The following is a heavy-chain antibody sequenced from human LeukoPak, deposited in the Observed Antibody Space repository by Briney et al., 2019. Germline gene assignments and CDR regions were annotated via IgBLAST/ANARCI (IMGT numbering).Heavy chain of an antibody. Sequence: SETLSLTCAVYGGSFSGYYWSWIRQPPGKGLEWIGEINHSGSTKNNPSLKSRVTISVDTSKNQVSLKLSSVTAADTAVYYCARTYGDYSFAFDYWGQGTLVTVSS. D-gene: IGHD4-17*01. CDR3: ARTYGDYSFAFDY. CDR1: GGSFSGYY. V-gene: IGHV4-34*01. J-gene: IGHJ4*02. CDR2: INHSGST.